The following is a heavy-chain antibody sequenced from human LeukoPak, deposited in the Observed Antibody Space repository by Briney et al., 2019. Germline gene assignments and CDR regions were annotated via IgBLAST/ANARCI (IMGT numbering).Heavy chain of an antibody. V-gene: IGHV4-4*02. J-gene: IGHJ5*02. CDR3: TVVPTANSGFDL. Sequence: PSGTLSLTCAVSGASNSSDNWWNWVRQPPGKGLEWVGEIYHSGNTKYNPSLKSRVTISIDKSKNQVSLKLNSVTAADTAIYYCTVVPTANSGFDLWGQGTLVTVSS. D-gene: IGHD2-2*01. CDR2: IYHSGNT. CDR1: GASNSSDNW.